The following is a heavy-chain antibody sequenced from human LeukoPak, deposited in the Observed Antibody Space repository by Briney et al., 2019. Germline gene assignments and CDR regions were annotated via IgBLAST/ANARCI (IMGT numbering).Heavy chain of an antibody. CDR2: INHSRST. Sequence: PSETLSLTCAVYGGSFSGYYWSWIRQPPGKGLEWIGEINHSRSTNYNPSLKSRVTISEDTSKNQFSLKLSSVTDADTAVYYCARSTAYYDYVWGSYRYSNWFDPWGQGTLVTVSS. J-gene: IGHJ5*02. CDR3: ARSTAYYDYVWGSYRYSNWFDP. D-gene: IGHD3-16*02. V-gene: IGHV4-34*01. CDR1: GGSFSGYY.